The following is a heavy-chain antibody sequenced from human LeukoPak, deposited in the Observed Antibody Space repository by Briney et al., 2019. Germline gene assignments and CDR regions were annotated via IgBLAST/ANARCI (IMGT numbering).Heavy chain of an antibody. CDR1: GLTFSNSW. V-gene: IGHV3-7*01. CDR2: INPNGNKK. J-gene: IGHJ4*02. D-gene: IGHD5-18*01. CDR3: ARDLAYSRLDY. Sequence: GGSLRLSCAVSGLTFSNSWMDWVRQAPGKGLEWVASINPNGNKKYSADSVKGRFTISRDNAENSLYLQMNSLRVEDTAFYYCARDLAYSRLDYWGQGMLVTVSS.